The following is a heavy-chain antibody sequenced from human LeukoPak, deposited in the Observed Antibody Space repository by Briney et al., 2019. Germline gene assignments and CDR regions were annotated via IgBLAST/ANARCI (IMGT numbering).Heavy chain of an antibody. Sequence: GGSLRLSCAASGFTFSGSTMHWVRQASGKGLEWVGRVGNKASSYATAYAASVKGRFTISRDDTKNTAYLQMNSLKTEDTAVYYCTRSLNWIREYWGQGTLVTVSS. V-gene: IGHV3-73*01. CDR3: TRSLNWIREY. D-gene: IGHD1-20*01. CDR2: VGNKASSYAT. J-gene: IGHJ4*02. CDR1: GFTFSGST.